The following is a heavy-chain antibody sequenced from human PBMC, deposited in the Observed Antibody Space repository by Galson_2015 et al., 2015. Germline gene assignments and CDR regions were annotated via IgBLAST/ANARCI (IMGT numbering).Heavy chain of an antibody. J-gene: IGHJ4*02. V-gene: IGHV3-11*01. CDR1: GFTVSDYY. Sequence: SLRLSCAASGFTVSDYYMSWIRQAPGKGLEWFSYISSSGSTTYYADSVRGRFTIFRDNAKNSLDLQMNSLRAEDTAVYYCARDGGSSGWSFDSWGQGTLVTVS. CDR3: ARDGGSSGWSFDS. CDR2: ISSSGSTT. D-gene: IGHD6-19*01.